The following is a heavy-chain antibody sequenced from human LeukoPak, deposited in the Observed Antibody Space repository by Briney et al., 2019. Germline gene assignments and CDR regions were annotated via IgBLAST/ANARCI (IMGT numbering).Heavy chain of an antibody. Sequence: RRSLRLSCAASGFTFSSYAMHWVRQAPGKGLEWVAVISYDGSNKYYADSVKGRFTISRDNSKNTLYLQMNSLRAEGTAVYYCARDRSQVPADLYYYYYGMDVWGKGTTVTVSS. CDR3: ARDRSQVPADLYYYYYGMDV. V-gene: IGHV3-30*04. CDR2: ISYDGSNK. CDR1: GFTFSSYA. D-gene: IGHD2-2*01. J-gene: IGHJ6*04.